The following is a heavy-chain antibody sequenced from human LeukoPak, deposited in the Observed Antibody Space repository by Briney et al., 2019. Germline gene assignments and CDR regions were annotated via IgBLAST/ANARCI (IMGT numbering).Heavy chain of an antibody. Sequence: GGSLRLSCAASGFTVSSNYMSWVRQTPGKGLEWVSVIYSGGSTYYADSVKGRFTISRDNSKNTLYLQMNSLRAEDTAVYYCARELKDDSSGYYPSAFDIWGQGTMVTVSS. CDR1: GFTVSSNY. CDR2: IYSGGST. V-gene: IGHV3-66*01. CDR3: ARELKDDSSGYYPSAFDI. J-gene: IGHJ3*02. D-gene: IGHD3-22*01.